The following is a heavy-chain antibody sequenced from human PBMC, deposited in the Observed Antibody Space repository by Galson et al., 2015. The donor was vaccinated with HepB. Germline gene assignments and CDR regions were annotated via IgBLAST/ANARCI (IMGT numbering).Heavy chain of an antibody. CDR1: GFTFSSYA. V-gene: IGHV3-30-3*01. D-gene: IGHD1-26*01. CDR2: ISYDGSNK. Sequence: SLRLSCAAPGFTFSSYAMHWVRQAPGKGLEWVAVISYDGSNKYYADSVKGRFTISRDNSKNTLYLQMNSLRAEDTAVYYCARDSIVGATGGVYFDYWGQGTLVTVSS. CDR3: ARDSIVGATGGVYFDY. J-gene: IGHJ4*02.